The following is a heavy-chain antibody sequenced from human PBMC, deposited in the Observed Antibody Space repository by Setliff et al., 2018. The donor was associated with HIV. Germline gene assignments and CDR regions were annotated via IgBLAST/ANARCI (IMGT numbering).Heavy chain of an antibody. J-gene: IGHJ4*02. CDR1: GGSFSGYY. Sequence: SETLSLTCAVYGGSFSGYYWGWLRQPPGKGLEWIGSIYYSGSTYYNPSLKSRVTISVDTSKNQFSLKLSSVTAADTAVYYCARLQSYCSSTSCYRVGGIGYWGQGTQVTVSS. D-gene: IGHD2-2*01. V-gene: IGHV4-39*01. CDR3: ARLQSYCSSTSCYRVGGIGY. CDR2: IYYSGST.